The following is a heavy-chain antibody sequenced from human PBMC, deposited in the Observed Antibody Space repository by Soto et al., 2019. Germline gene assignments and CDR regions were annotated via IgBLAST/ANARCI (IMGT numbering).Heavy chain of an antibody. J-gene: IGHJ4*02. CDR1: GFTFSDHY. Sequence: EVPLVESGGGLVQPGGSLRLSCAASGFTFSDHYMDWVRQAPGKGLEWVGRSRNKANSYTTEYAASVKGRFTVSRDDSKNSLFLQMNSLKIEDPAVYYCSRARRVGGNTNLDYWGQGTRVTVAS. CDR3: SRARRVGGNTNLDY. D-gene: IGHD1-26*01. V-gene: IGHV3-72*01. CDR2: SRNKANSYTT.